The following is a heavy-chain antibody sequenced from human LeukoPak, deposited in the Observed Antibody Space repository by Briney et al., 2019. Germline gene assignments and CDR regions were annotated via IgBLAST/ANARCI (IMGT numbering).Heavy chain of an antibody. D-gene: IGHD2-2*01. J-gene: IGHJ5*02. CDR2: INPSGGST. CDR3: ARGGIVVVPAARNNWFDP. Sequence: GASVKVSCKASGYTFTSYYMHWVRQAPGQGLEWMGIINPSGGSTSYAQKFQGRVTMTRDTSTSTVYMELSSLRSEDAAVYYCARGGIVVVPAARNNWFDPWGQGTLVTVSS. V-gene: IGHV1-46*01. CDR1: GYTFTSYY.